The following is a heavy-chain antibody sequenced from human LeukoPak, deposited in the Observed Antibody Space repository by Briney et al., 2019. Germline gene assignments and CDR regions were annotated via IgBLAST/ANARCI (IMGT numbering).Heavy chain of an antibody. V-gene: IGHV3-33*03. CDR3: AKDVYYHAETKRYCSSTSCYVPDY. J-gene: IGHJ4*02. Sequence: GGSLRLSCAASGFTFSSYGMHWVRQAPGKGLEWLAVIWYDGSNKYYADSVKGRFTISRDNSKNTLYLQMNSLRAEDTAVYYCAKDVYYHAETKRYCSSTSCYVPDYWGQGTLVTVSS. CDR1: GFTFSSYG. D-gene: IGHD2-2*01. CDR2: IWYDGSNK.